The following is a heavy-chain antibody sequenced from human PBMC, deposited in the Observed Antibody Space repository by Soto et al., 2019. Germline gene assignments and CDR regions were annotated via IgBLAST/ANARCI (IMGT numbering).Heavy chain of an antibody. CDR3: AKAGFSSGWSPSYFDY. CDR2: RSGTGGST. J-gene: IGHJ4*02. D-gene: IGHD6-19*01. V-gene: IGHV3-23*01. Sequence: EVQLLESGGGLVQPGRSLRLSCAASGFTFSSYAMNWVRQAPGKGLEWVSARSGTGGSTYYADSVKGRFTSSRDNSTNTLYLQMNSLSVEDTAVFYWAKAGFSSGWSPSYFDYWGQGTLVTVSS. CDR1: GFTFSSYA.